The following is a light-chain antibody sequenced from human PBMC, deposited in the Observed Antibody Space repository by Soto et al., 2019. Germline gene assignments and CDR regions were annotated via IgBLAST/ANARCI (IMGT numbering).Light chain of an antibody. J-gene: IGKJ4*01. CDR1: QSISSY. CDR2: AAS. CDR3: QPSYTTPLT. Sequence: DIPMTQSPSSLSASVGDRVIITCRASQSISSYLNWYQQKPGKAPKLLIYAASSLQSGVPSRFSGSGSGADFTLTISSLQPEDFATYYCQPSYTTPLTFGGGTKVESK. V-gene: IGKV1-39*01.